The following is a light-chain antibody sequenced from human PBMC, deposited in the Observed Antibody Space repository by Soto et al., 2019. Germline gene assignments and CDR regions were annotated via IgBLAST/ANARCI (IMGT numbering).Light chain of an antibody. CDR1: TTDVGSYNL. J-gene: IGLJ1*01. Sequence: QSALTQPASVSGSPGQSLTISCTGTTTDVGSYNLVSWYQHHPGKAPKLIIYEGTKRPSGVSYRFSGSKSGTSASLTISGLQAEDEADYFCCSYVGSATYVFGTGTKLTVL. V-gene: IGLV2-23*01. CDR2: EGT. CDR3: CSYVGSATYV.